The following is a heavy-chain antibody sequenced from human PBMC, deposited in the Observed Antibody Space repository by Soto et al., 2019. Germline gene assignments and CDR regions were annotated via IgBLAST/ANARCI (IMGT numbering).Heavy chain of an antibody. V-gene: IGHV3-66*01. CDR2: IYSGGST. D-gene: IGHD3-16*01. CDR3: ARSRSMITPFYFDC. CDR1: GLTVSSNY. Sequence: GGSLRLSCAASGLTVSSNYLAWVRQAPGKGLEWVSVIYSGGSTYYADSAKGRFTISRDISKNTLYLQMNSLRAEDTAVYYCARSRSMITPFYFDCWGQGTLVTVSS. J-gene: IGHJ4*02.